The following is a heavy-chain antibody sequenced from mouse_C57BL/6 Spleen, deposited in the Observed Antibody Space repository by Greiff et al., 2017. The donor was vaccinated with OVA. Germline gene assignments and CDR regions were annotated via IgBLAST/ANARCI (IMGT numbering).Heavy chain of an antibody. CDR2: IDPETGGT. CDR1: GYTFTDYE. J-gene: IGHJ3*01. V-gene: IGHV1-15*01. CDR3: TKGAMVFAD. D-gene: IGHD2-3*01. Sequence: QVQLQQSGAELVRPGASVTLSCKASGYTFTDYEMNWVKQTPVHGLEWIGAIDPETGGTAYNQKFKGKAILSADKSSSTAYMELRSLTSEDAAVYYCTKGAMVFADWGQGTLVTVSA.